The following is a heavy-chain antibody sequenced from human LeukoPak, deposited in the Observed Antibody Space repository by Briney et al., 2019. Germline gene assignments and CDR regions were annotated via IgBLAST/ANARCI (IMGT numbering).Heavy chain of an antibody. V-gene: IGHV4-39*01. D-gene: IGHD3-9*01. CDR1: GGSISSYY. CDR2: IYYSGST. CDR3: ARAHFDWLSSWFDP. Sequence: SETLSLTCTVSGGSISSYYWGWIRQPPGKGLEWIGSIYYSGSTYYNPSLKSRVTISVDTSKNQFSLKLSSVTAADTAVYYCARAHFDWLSSWFDPWGQGTLVTVSS. J-gene: IGHJ5*02.